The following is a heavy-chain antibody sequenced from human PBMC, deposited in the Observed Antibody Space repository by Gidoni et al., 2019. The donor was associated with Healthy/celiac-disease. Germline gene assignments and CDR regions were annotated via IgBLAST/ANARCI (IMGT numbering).Heavy chain of an antibody. CDR1: GSTFSSYS. V-gene: IGHV3-21*01. CDR2: ITSTSYK. Sequence: EVQLVESGGGLVKPGGSLSHSCAASGSTFSSYSMNWVRPAPGKGLEWVSSITSTSYKYYADSVKGRFTISRDNAKNSLYLQMNSLRAEDTAVYYCECAPAAIPGFDYWGQGTLVTVSS. CDR3: ECAPAAIPGFDY. J-gene: IGHJ4*02. D-gene: IGHD2-2*01.